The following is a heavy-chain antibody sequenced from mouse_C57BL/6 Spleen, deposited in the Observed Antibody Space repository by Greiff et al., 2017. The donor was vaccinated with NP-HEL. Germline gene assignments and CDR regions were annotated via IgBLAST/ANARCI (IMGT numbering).Heavy chain of an antibody. D-gene: IGHD1-1*01. CDR3: ARRYYYGSSFYAMDY. J-gene: IGHJ4*01. Sequence: VKLQESGPGLVQPSQSLSITCTVSGFSLTSYGVHWVRQSPGKGLEWLGVIWSGGSTDYNAAFISRLSISKDNSKSQVFFKMNSLQADDTAIYYCARRYYYGSSFYAMDYWGQGTSVTVSS. V-gene: IGHV2-2*01. CDR2: IWSGGST. CDR1: GFSLTSYG.